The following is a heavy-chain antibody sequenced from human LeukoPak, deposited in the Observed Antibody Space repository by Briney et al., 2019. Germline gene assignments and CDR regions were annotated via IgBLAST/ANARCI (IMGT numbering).Heavy chain of an antibody. D-gene: IGHD3-22*01. CDR3: ARDPSSGYSEFDY. CDR1: GGSFSGYY. Sequence: PSETLSLTCAVYGGSFSGYYWSWIRQPPGKGLELIGEINHSGSTNYNPSLKSRVTISVDTSKNQCSLKLSSVTAADTAVYYCARDPSSGYSEFDYWGQGTLVTVSS. J-gene: IGHJ4*02. CDR2: INHSGST. V-gene: IGHV4-34*01.